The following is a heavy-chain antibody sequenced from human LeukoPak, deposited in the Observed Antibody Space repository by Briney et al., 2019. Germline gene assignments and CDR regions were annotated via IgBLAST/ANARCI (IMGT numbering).Heavy chain of an antibody. V-gene: IGHV7-4-1*02. Sequence: GASVKVSCKASGYIFTSYALNWVRQAPGQGLEWMGWINTNTGNPTYAQGFTGRFVFSLDTSVSTAYLQISSLKAEDTAVYYCARQDSSGYYYHYYFDYWGQGTLVTVSS. J-gene: IGHJ4*02. CDR2: INTNTGNP. D-gene: IGHD3-22*01. CDR3: ARQDSSGYYYHYYFDY. CDR1: GYIFTSYA.